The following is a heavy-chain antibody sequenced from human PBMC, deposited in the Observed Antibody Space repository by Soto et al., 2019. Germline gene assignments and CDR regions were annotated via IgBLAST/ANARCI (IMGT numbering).Heavy chain of an antibody. CDR2: INPSGGST. J-gene: IGHJ6*02. D-gene: IGHD3-10*01. CDR3: ASRAGINSRYVMDI. Sequence: QALLVQSGSEVKKPGASVKISCKTSGYTFTHYYMHWVRQAPGQGLEWMGTINPSGGSTSSAQKFQGRITVTRDTSTSTVYMDLSGLRSEDTAVYFCASRAGINSRYVMDIWGQGTTVTVSS. CDR1: GYTFTHYY. V-gene: IGHV1-46*01.